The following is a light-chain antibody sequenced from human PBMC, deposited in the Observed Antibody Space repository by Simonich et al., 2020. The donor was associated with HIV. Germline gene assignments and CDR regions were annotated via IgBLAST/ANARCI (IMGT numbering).Light chain of an antibody. J-gene: IGKJ1*01. V-gene: IGKV3-15*01. CDR1: QSISNN. CDR3: QQYSNCPPT. CDR2: GAS. Sequence: EIVMTQFPATLSVSPGERATLSCRASQSISNNLAWYQQKPGQAPRLLTNGASTRATGIPARFSGSGSGTEFTLTISSMQSEDFAVYYCQQYSNCPPTFGQGTKVEIK.